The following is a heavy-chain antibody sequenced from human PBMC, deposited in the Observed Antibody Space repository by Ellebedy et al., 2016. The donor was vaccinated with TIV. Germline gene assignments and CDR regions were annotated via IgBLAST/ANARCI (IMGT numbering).Heavy chain of an antibody. CDR2: IIPIFGTA. D-gene: IGHD3-16*01. CDR1: GGTFSSYA. V-gene: IGHV1-69*13. Sequence: SVKVSXKASGGTFSSYAISWVRQAPGQGLEWMGGIIPIFGTANYAQKFQGRVTITADESTSTAYMELSSLRSEDTAVYYCARQGQGAWRDPFDYWGQGTLVTVSS. J-gene: IGHJ4*02. CDR3: ARQGQGAWRDPFDY.